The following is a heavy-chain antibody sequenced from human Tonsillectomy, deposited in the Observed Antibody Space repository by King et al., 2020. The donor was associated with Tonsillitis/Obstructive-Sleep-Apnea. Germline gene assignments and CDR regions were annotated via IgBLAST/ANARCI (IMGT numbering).Heavy chain of an antibody. CDR2: ISSSSSTI. J-gene: IGHJ4*02. CDR1: GFTFSSYS. CDR3: ARGNSGLDS. V-gene: IGHV3-48*02. D-gene: IGHD2/OR15-2a*01. Sequence: VQLVESGGVWVQPGGFLRLSCAASGFTFSSYSMKLVRQAPGKGLGGVSIISSSSSTIYYADSVKGRLTISSDNAKNSLYLKMYSLREEDTAVYYCARGNSGLDSWGQGTLVTVSS.